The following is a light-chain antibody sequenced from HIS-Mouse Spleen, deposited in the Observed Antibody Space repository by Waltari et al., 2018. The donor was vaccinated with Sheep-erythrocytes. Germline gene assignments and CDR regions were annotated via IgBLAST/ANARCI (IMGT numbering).Light chain of an antibody. CDR3: CSYAGSYNHV. J-gene: IGLJ1*01. CDR1: SSAVGGYNY. V-gene: IGLV2-11*01. CDR2: EVS. Sequence: QSALTQPRSVSGSPGQSVTISFTGTSSAVGGYNYVSWYPQHPGKAPKLMIYEVSKRPSGGPDRCSGSKSGNTASLTISGLQAEDEADYYCCSYAGSYNHVFATGTKVTVL.